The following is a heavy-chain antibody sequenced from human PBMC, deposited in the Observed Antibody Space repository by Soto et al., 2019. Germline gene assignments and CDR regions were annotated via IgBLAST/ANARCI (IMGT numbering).Heavy chain of an antibody. CDR1: EFTLTTYT. CDR3: VRERGLSSFYGMDV. CDR2: ITSSSGHI. J-gene: IGHJ6*02. Sequence: EVQLVESGGGLVKPGGSLRLSCEASEFTLTTYTMNWVRQASGKGLEWVSSITSSSGHIYYADSVKGRFTISRDNARNSLYLQMNSLRAEDTAVYYCVRERGLSSFYGMDVWGQGTTVTVSS. D-gene: IGHD3-10*01. V-gene: IGHV3-21*02.